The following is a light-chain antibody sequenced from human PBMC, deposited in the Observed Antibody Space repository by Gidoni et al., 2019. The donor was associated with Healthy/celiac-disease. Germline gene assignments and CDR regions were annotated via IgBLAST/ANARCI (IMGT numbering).Light chain of an antibody. CDR1: HGISSY. Sequence: DIQLTQSPSFLSASVGDRVTITCRASHGISSYLAWYQQKPGKAPKLLIYAASTLQSGVPSRFSGSGSGTEFTLTISSLQPEDFATYYCQQLNSYLFTFGPXTKVDIK. J-gene: IGKJ3*01. CDR3: QQLNSYLFT. V-gene: IGKV1-9*01. CDR2: AAS.